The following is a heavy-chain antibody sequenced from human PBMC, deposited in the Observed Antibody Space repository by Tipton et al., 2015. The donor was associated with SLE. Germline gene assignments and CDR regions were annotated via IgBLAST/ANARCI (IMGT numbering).Heavy chain of an antibody. D-gene: IGHD5-24*01. V-gene: IGHV4-31*03. Sequence: TLSLTCTVSGGSISSASYYWSWIRRHPGKGLEWIGYINYSGSTYYNPSLKSRVTISEDTSNNQFSLKLSSVTAADTAVYYCARSRDKATDSFDVWGLGTMVTVSS. CDR2: INYSGST. CDR1: GGSISSASYY. J-gene: IGHJ3*01. CDR3: ARSRDKATDSFDV.